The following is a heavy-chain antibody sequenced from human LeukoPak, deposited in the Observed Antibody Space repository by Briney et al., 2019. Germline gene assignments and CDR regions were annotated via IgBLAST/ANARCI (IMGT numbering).Heavy chain of an antibody. D-gene: IGHD1-26*01. CDR2: IYYSGST. CDR3: ARYSGNPTAFDY. V-gene: IGHV4-39*02. Sequence: PSETLSLTCTVSGGSISSSSYYWGWIRQPLGKGVEWIGNIYYSGSTHYNPSLKSRVTISVDTSNNHFSLKLSSVTAADTAVYYCARYSGNPTAFDYWGQGTLVTVSS. CDR1: GGSISSSSYY. J-gene: IGHJ4*02.